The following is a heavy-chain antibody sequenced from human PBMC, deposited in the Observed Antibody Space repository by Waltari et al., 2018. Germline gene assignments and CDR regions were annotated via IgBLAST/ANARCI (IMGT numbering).Heavy chain of an antibody. J-gene: IGHJ5*02. V-gene: IGHV4-39*01. CDR1: GGSISSSSYY. D-gene: IGHD2-15*01. Sequence: QLQLQESGPGLVKPSETLSLTCTVSGGSISSSSYYWGWIRQPPGKGLEWIGSIYYSGSTYYNPSLKSRVTISVDTSKNQFSLKLSSVTAADTAVYYCARLAVVVAATRAGAFDHWGQGTLVTVSS. CDR3: ARLAVVVAATRAGAFDH. CDR2: IYYSGST.